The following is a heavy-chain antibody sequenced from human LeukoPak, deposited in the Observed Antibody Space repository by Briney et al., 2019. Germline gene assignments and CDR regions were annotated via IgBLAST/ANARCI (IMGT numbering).Heavy chain of an antibody. CDR1: GYTFISYD. Sequence: ASVKVSCKASGYTFISYDINWVRQVTGQGLEWMGWMNPNSGNTGYAQKFQGRVTITRNTSISTAFMELSRLRSDDTAVYYCARELSSGWPLLFDYWGQGTLVTVSS. V-gene: IGHV1-8*03. D-gene: IGHD6-19*01. J-gene: IGHJ4*02. CDR2: MNPNSGNT. CDR3: ARELSSGWPLLFDY.